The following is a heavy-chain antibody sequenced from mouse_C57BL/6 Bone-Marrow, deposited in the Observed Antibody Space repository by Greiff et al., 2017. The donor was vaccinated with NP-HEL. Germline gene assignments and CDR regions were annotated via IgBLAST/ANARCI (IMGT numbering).Heavy chain of an antibody. D-gene: IGHD1-1*01. V-gene: IGHV1-53*01. Sequence: QVQLQQSGTELVKPGASVKLSCKASGYTFTSYWMHWVKQRPGQGLEWIGNINPSNGGTNYNEKFKSKATLTVDKSSSTAYMQLSSLTSEDSAVDYCARWETTGPHWYFDVWGTGTTVTVSS. J-gene: IGHJ1*03. CDR3: ARWETTGPHWYFDV. CDR1: GYTFTSYW. CDR2: INPSNGGT.